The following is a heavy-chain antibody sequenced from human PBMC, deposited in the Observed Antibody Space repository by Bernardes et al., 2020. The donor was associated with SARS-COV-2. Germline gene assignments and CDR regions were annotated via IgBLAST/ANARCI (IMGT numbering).Heavy chain of an antibody. CDR3: VKADYKFFWPSSGWAGDFYDD. J-gene: IGHJ4*02. V-gene: IGHV3-64D*06. CDR1: GFTFSSYS. D-gene: IGHD6-19*01. Sequence: GGSLRLSCSASGFTFSSYSMNWVRQAPGKGLEYVSGISRDGDNKQYADSVEDRFTISRDNSKDTLYLQLTSLRLEDTAVYYCVKADYKFFWPSSGWAGDFYDDRGQGSMLTVS. CDR2: ISRDGDNK.